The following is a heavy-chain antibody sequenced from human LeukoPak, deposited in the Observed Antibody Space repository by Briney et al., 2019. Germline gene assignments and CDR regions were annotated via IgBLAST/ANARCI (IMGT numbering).Heavy chain of an antibody. CDR2: ISAYNGNT. Sequence: ASAKVSCKASGYTFTSYGISWVRQAPGQGLEWMGWISAYNGNTNYAQKLQGRVTMTTDTSTSTAYMELRSLRSDDTAVYYCARDHRVHCSGGSCYSGGFDPWGQGTLVTVSS. CDR1: GYTFTSYG. CDR3: ARDHRVHCSGGSCYSGGFDP. D-gene: IGHD2-15*01. J-gene: IGHJ5*02. V-gene: IGHV1-18*01.